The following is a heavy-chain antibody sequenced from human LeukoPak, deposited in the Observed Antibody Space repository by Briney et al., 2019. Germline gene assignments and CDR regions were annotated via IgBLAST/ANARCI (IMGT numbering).Heavy chain of an antibody. J-gene: IGHJ4*02. CDR1: GFTFYDYA. Sequence: PGGSLRLSCAASGFTFYDYAMHGVRHAPGQGLEWVSGISWKSNTIAYADSVKGRFTISRDNAKNSLYLQMNSLRAEDTAFYYCAKRKGPLKAVEYWGQGTLVTVSS. CDR2: ISWKSNTI. V-gene: IGHV3-9*01. CDR3: AKRKGPLKAVEY.